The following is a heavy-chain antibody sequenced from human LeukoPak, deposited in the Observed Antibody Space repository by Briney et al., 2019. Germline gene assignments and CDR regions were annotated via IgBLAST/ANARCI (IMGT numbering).Heavy chain of an antibody. Sequence: GGSLRLSCAGSGFTFSDYYMSWIRQAPGKGLEWVSYISSSGSTIYYADSVKGRFTTSRDNAKNSLYLQMNSLRAEDTAVYYCAREEYYDSSGYFDYWGQGTLVTVSS. V-gene: IGHV3-11*04. CDR2: ISSSGSTI. J-gene: IGHJ4*02. CDR3: AREEYYDSSGYFDY. D-gene: IGHD3-22*01. CDR1: GFTFSDYY.